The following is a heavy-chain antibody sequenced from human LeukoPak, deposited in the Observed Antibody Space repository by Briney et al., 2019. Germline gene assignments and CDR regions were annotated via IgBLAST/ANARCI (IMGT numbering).Heavy chain of an antibody. D-gene: IGHD3-22*01. CDR1: GDSVSSNSAA. V-gene: IGHV6-1*01. CDR2: TYYRSKWYN. Sequence: SQTRSLTCAISGDSVSSNSAAWNWIRQSPWRGLEWLGRTYYRSKWYNDYAVSVKSRITINPDTSKNQFSLQLNSVTPEDTAVYYCARHRYCYDSSGYVYYFDYWGQGTLVTVSS. CDR3: ARHRYCYDSSGYVYYFDY. J-gene: IGHJ4*02.